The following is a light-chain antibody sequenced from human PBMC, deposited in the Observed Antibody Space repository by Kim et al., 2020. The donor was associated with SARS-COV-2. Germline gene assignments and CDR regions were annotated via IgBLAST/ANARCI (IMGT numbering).Light chain of an antibody. CDR2: DTF. CDR1: QYVSSS. J-gene: IGKJ2*01. CDR3: QQSHDFPYT. Sequence: DIQLTQSPSSLSASVGDRVTITCRASQYVSSSLNWYRQKSGKVPELLIYDTFSLQSGAPSRFSGSRSGTDFTLTITSLQPGDFATYFCQQSHDFPYTFGQGTKLEI. V-gene: IGKV1-39*01.